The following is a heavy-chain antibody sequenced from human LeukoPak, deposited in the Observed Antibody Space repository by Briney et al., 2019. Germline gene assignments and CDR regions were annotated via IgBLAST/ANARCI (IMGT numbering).Heavy chain of an antibody. Sequence: SQTLSLTCAISGDSVSSNSAAWNWIRQSPSRGLEWLGRTYYRSKWYNAYALSVKSRITINPGTSKNQFSLQLNSVTPEDTAVYYCARDFLGALGTYFDYWGQGTLVTVSS. J-gene: IGHJ4*02. CDR1: GDSVSSNSAA. CDR2: TYYRSKWYN. D-gene: IGHD1-7*01. V-gene: IGHV6-1*01. CDR3: ARDFLGALGTYFDY.